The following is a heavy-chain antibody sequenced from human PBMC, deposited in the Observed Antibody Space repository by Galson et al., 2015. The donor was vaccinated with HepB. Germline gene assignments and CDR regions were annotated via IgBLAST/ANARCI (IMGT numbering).Heavy chain of an antibody. CDR2: INSDGSRT. Sequence: SLRLSCAVSGFTFSSYWMHWVRQAPGKGLVWVSRINSDGSRTYYADSVKGRFTISRDNAKSTVFLQMNILRDEDTAVYYCAKDRGYHGSNYYYGMDVWGQGTTVTVSS. CDR1: GFTFSSYW. J-gene: IGHJ6*02. CDR3: AKDRGYHGSNYYYGMDV. V-gene: IGHV3-74*01. D-gene: IGHD2-15*01.